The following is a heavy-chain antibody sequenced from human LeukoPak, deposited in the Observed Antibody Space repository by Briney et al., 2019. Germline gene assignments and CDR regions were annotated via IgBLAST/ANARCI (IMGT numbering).Heavy chain of an antibody. CDR3: ARVYSGSYYGFDY. J-gene: IGHJ4*02. Sequence: SETLSLTCTVSGGSISSSYWSWIRQPPGKGLEWLGYIYYSGSTNYNPSLKSRVTISVDTSKNQFSLNLSSVAAADTAVYYCARVYSGSYYGFDYWGQGTLVTVSS. V-gene: IGHV4-59*01. CDR2: IYYSGST. D-gene: IGHD1-26*01. CDR1: GGSISSSY.